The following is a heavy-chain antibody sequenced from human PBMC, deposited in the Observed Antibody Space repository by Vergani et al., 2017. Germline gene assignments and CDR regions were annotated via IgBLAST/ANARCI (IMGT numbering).Heavy chain of an antibody. CDR2: ISWDGGST. J-gene: IGHJ4*02. Sequence: EVQLVESGGGLVQPGGSLTLSCAASGFTFDDYTMHWVRQAPGKGLEWVSLISWDGGSTYYADSVKGRFTISRDNSKNSLYLQMNSLRTEDTALYYCARGWYQLPNFDYWGQGTLVTVSS. D-gene: IGHD2-2*01. CDR3: ARGWYQLPNFDY. CDR1: GFTFDDYT. V-gene: IGHV3-43*01.